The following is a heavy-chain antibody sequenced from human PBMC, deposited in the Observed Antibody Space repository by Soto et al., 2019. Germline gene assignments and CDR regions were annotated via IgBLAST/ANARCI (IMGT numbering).Heavy chain of an antibody. CDR3: ARGYASQNWFDP. CDR2: IYYSGST. D-gene: IGHD5-12*01. J-gene: IGHJ5*02. V-gene: IGHV4-30-4*01. CDR1: GGSISSGDYY. Sequence: PSATLYITCTVSGGSISSGDYYWSWVRQPPGKGLEWIGYIYYSGSTYYNPSLKSRVTISVDTSKNQFSLKLSSVTAADTAVYYCARGYASQNWFDPWGQGTLVTVSS.